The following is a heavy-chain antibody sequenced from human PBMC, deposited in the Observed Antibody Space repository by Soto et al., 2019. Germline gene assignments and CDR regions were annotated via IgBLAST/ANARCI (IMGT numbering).Heavy chain of an antibody. CDR3: AREQRGIVVVITPYGIDV. D-gene: IGHD3-22*01. J-gene: IGHJ6*02. CDR1: GGSMNSYY. Sequence: PSETLSLTCTVSGGSMNSYYWSWIRQPPGRGLEWIGFIYYAGSTKYNPPLNSRVTISVDTSKNQFPLKLSSVTDADTAVYYCAREQRGIVVVITPYGIDVWGQGATVTVSS. V-gene: IGHV4-59*01. CDR2: IYYAGST.